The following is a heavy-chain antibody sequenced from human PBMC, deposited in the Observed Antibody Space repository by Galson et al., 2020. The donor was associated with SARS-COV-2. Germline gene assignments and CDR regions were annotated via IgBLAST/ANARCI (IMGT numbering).Heavy chain of an antibody. Sequence: ASVKVSCKASGYTFTNYYMYWVRQAPGQGLEWMGVINPSGDSTRNAQKFQGRVTMTRDTSTSTVYMELSSLRSEDTAVYYCARAAVAGYYYYYYMDVWGKGTTVTVSS. D-gene: IGHD6-19*01. CDR1: GYTFTNYY. V-gene: IGHV1-46*01. J-gene: IGHJ6*03. CDR3: ARAAVAGYYYYYYMDV. CDR2: INPSGDST.